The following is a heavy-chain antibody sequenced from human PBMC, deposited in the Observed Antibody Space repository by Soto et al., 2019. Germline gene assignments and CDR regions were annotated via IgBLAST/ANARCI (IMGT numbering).Heavy chain of an antibody. D-gene: IGHD3-3*01. Sequence: QVQLVQSGAEVKKPGSSVKVSCKASGGTFSSYAISWVRQAPGQGLEWMGGIIPIFGTANYAQKFQGRVTITADESTSTAYMELSSLRSEDTAVYYCARVRITIFGVVKEGNNWFDPWGQGTLVTVSS. V-gene: IGHV1-69*01. CDR1: GGTFSSYA. CDR2: IIPIFGTA. J-gene: IGHJ5*02. CDR3: ARVRITIFGVVKEGNNWFDP.